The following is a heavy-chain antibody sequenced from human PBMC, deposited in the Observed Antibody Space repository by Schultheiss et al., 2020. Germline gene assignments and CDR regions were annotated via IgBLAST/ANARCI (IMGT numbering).Heavy chain of an antibody. V-gene: IGHV4-34*01. J-gene: IGHJ5*02. CDR2: INHSGST. Sequence: SQTLSLTCAVYGGSFSGYYWSWIRQPPGKGLDWIGEINHSGSTNYNPSLKSRVTISVDKSKNQFSLKLSSVTAADTAVYYCAKSEGRGVDWFDPWGQGTLVTVSS. CDR1: GGSFSGYY. CDR3: AKSEGRGVDWFDP. D-gene: IGHD3-10*01.